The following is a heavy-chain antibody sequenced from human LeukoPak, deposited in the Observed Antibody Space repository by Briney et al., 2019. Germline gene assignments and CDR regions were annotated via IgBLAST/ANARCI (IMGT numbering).Heavy chain of an antibody. D-gene: IGHD3-10*01. CDR2: IYSGGST. CDR3: ARDKASYYGSGSYYSD. Sequence: PGGSLRLSCAASGFTFSSYWMHWVRQGPGKGLVWVSVIYSGGSTYYADSVKGRFTISRDNSKNTLYLQMNSLRAEDTAVYYCARDKASYYGSGSYYSDWGQGTLVTVSS. CDR1: GFTFSSYW. V-gene: IGHV3-66*01. J-gene: IGHJ4*02.